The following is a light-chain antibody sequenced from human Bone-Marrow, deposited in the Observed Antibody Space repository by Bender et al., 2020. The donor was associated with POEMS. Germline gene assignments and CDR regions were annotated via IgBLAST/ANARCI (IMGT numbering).Light chain of an antibody. CDR2: GYN. J-gene: IGLJ2*01. CDR3: CSFAASYTVV. Sequence: QSVLTQPPSVSGAPGQRVTISCTGSSSNTGSGYDINWYQHLPGTAPKLLIYGYNNRPSGVPDRFSGSKSGYTASLTISGLQAEDEAEYYCCSFAASYTVVFGGGTKLTVL. CDR1: SSNTGSGYD. V-gene: IGLV1-40*01.